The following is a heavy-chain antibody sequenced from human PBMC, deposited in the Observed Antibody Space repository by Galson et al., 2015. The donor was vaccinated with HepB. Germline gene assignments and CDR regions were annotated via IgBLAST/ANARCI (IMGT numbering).Heavy chain of an antibody. V-gene: IGHV3-30*04. CDR3: ARELGETFAGY. Sequence: SLRLSCAASGFTFSSYAMNWVRQAPGKGLEWVAVISYDGSNKYYEESVKGRFTIARDNSKNTLYLQMNSMRAEAPDVYYCARELGETFAGYGGQGTLVTVAS. D-gene: IGHD3-10*01. CDR2: ISYDGSNK. J-gene: IGHJ4*02. CDR1: GFTFSSYA.